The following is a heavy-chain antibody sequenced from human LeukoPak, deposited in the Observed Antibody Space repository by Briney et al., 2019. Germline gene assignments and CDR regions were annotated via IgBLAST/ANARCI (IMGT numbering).Heavy chain of an antibody. CDR2: ISWNNDNI. D-gene: IGHD2-2*01. CDR3: AKDIKSSNHGMDV. Sequence: PGGSLRLSCTASGFIFDDYAMHWVRQVPGKGLEWVSSISWNNDNIDYAGSVKGRFTISRDNAKNSLYLQMNSLRTDDTALYYCAKDIKSSNHGMDVWGRGTTVTVFS. V-gene: IGHV3-9*01. J-gene: IGHJ6*02. CDR1: GFIFDDYA.